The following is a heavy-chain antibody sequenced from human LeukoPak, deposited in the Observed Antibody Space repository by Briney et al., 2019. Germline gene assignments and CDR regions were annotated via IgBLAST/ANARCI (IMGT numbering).Heavy chain of an antibody. J-gene: IGHJ5*02. V-gene: IGHV1-69*13. CDR2: LIPIFGTA. D-gene: IGHD6-19*01. CDR1: GGTFSSYA. Sequence: SVKVSCKASGGTFSSYAISWVRHAPGQGLYWMGGLIPIFGTAHYAQKFQGRVTITADESTSTAYMELSSLRSEDTAVYYCARDRRSSGWCWFDPWGQGTLVTVSS. CDR3: ARDRRSSGWCWFDP.